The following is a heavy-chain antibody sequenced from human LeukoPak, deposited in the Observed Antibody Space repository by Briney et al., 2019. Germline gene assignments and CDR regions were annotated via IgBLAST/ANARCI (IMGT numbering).Heavy chain of an antibody. V-gene: IGHV1-69*05. Sequence: GASVKASCTASGYTFTGYYMHWVRQAPGQRLEWMGGIIPIFGTANYAQKFQGRVTITTDESTSTAYMELSSLRSEDTAVYYCASQGRGQLVTFDYWGQGTLVTVSS. D-gene: IGHD6-6*01. CDR2: IIPIFGTA. CDR3: ASQGRGQLVTFDY. CDR1: GYTFTGYY. J-gene: IGHJ4*02.